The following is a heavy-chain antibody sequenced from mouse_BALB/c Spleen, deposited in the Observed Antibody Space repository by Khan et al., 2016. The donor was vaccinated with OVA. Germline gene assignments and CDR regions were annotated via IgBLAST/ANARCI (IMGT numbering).Heavy chain of an antibody. V-gene: IGHV5-6*01. CDR3: ERLAYYYNSEGFAY. CDR2: INTGGAYT. Sequence: EVMLVESGGDFVRPGGSLKLSCAASGFTFSTYGMSWVRQTPDKRLEWVATINTGGAYTYYPDSVKGRFTISRDNAKNTLYLQLSSLKSEATAIYYCERLAYYYNSEGFAYWGQGTLVTVSA. J-gene: IGHJ3*01. CDR1: GFTFSTYG. D-gene: IGHD1-1*01.